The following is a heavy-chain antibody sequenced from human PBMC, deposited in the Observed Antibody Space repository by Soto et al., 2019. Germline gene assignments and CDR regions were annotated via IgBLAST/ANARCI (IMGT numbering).Heavy chain of an antibody. D-gene: IGHD3-16*01. CDR1: GGSISSSSYY. CDR2: IYYSGST. V-gene: IGHV4-39*01. CDR3: GRQFVGLGLFDL. J-gene: IGHJ3*01. Sequence: QLQLQESGPGLVKPSETLSLTCTVSGGSISSSSYYWGWIRQPPGKGLEWIGSIYYSGSTYYNPSQRSRGTIPVDTSQTALSLKLCSVPAAATGVYSCGRQFVGLGLFDLWGKGSMVTASS.